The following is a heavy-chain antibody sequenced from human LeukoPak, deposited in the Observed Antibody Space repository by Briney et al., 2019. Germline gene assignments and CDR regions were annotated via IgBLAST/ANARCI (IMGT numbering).Heavy chain of an antibody. V-gene: IGHV3-23*01. J-gene: IGHJ4*02. Sequence: GSLRLSCAASGFSFSSYAMSWVRQTPGKGLEWVAVIGGSGGSTSYADSVKGRFTISRDDSKNTLYLQMNSLRVEDTAIYYCAKEGCTSPSCYSNCWGQGTLVTVSS. CDR1: GFSFSSYA. D-gene: IGHD2-2*01. CDR3: AKEGCTSPSCYSNC. CDR2: IGGSGGST.